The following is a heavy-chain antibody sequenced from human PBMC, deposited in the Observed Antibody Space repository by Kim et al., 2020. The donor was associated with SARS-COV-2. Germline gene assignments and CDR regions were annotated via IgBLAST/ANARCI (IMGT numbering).Heavy chain of an antibody. D-gene: IGHD6-13*01. CDR2: ISWNSGSI. CDR3: AKDIGAAGTDHWFDP. Sequence: GGSLRLSCAASGFTFGDYAMHWVRQAPGKGLEWVSGISWNSGSIGYADSVKGRFTISRDNAKNSLYLQMNSLRAEDTALYYCAKDIGAAGTDHWFDPWGQGTLVTVSS. CDR1: GFTFGDYA. V-gene: IGHV3-9*01. J-gene: IGHJ5*02.